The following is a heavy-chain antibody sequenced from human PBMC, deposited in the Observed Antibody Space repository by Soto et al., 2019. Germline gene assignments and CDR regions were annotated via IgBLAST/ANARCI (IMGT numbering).Heavy chain of an antibody. CDR3: ARSTVTEDY. Sequence: QVQLQESGPGLVKPSGTLSLTCAVSGASISSNNWWSWVRQPPGKGLEWVGEIYHSGSTNYNLSLKSRVTISIAKSKNQFSLKLSSVTAADTAVYYCARSTVTEDYWGQGTLVTVSS. D-gene: IGHD4-17*01. CDR2: IYHSGST. V-gene: IGHV4-4*02. J-gene: IGHJ4*02. CDR1: GASISSNNW.